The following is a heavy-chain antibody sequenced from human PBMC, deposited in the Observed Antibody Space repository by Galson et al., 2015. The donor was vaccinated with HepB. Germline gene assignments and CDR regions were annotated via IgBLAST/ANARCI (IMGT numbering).Heavy chain of an antibody. J-gene: IGHJ4*02. D-gene: IGHD3-10*01. CDR2: IYWDEDK. CDR3: AHRRGYFNY. Sequence: ALVKPTQTLTLTCTFSGFSLSTSGVGVGWIRQPPGKALEWLALIYWDEDKRYSTSLKSRLTITKDTSKNQVVLTMTNMDPVDTATYYCAHRRGYFNYWGQGTLVTVSS. V-gene: IGHV2-5*02. CDR1: GFSLSTSGVG.